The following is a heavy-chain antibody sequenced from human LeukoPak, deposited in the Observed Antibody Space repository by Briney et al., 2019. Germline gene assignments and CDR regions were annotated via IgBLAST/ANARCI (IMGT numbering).Heavy chain of an antibody. CDR2: INSDGSST. CDR3: ARFAAGGSYYYYMDV. J-gene: IGHJ6*03. Sequence: GGSLRLSCAASGFTFSSYWMHWVRQAPGKGLVWVSRINSDGSSTSYADSVKGRFTISRDNAKNSLYLQMNSLRADDTAVYYCARFAAGGSYYYYMDVWRKGTTVTVSS. D-gene: IGHD6-25*01. CDR1: GFTFSSYW. V-gene: IGHV3-74*01.